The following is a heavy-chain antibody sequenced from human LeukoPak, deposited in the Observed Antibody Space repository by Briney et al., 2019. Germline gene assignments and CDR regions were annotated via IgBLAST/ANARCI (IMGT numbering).Heavy chain of an antibody. J-gene: IGHJ6*02. CDR1: GYTFTSYG. CDR2: INPNSGGT. V-gene: IGHV1-2*04. Sequence: ASGKVSCKASGYTFTSYGISWVRQAPGQGLEWMGWINPNSGGTNYSQKFQCWVTMTRDTSISTAYMDFSTSSDDTAAYYCARGVRGSYYGMDVWGQGTTVTVSS. D-gene: IGHD2-2*01. CDR3: ARGVRGSYYGMDV.